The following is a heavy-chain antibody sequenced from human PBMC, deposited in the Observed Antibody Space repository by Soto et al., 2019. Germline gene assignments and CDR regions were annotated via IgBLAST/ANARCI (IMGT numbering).Heavy chain of an antibody. V-gene: IGHV3-33*01. CDR1: GFTFSSYG. J-gene: IGHJ4*02. CDR2: IWYDGSNK. CDR3: ARDRSSSSWHRGGYFDY. Sequence: LRLSCAASGFTFSSYGMHWVRQAPGKGLEWVAVIWYDGSNKYYADSVKGRFTISRDNSKNTLYLQMNSLRAEDTAVYYCARDRSSSSWHRGGYFDYWGQGTLVTVSS. D-gene: IGHD6-13*01.